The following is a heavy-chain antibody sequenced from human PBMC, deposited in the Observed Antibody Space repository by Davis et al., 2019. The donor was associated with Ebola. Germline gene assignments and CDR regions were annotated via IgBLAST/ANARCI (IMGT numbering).Heavy chain of an antibody. D-gene: IGHD4-17*01. V-gene: IGHV4-59*01. Sequence: GSLRLSCAVSGGSISNYYWSWIRQSPGKGLEWIGYIYYSGHTNYNPTLKSRVSITLDTSKTPFSLKVNSVTAADTAVYYCARGNDDYVAFDYWGPGTLVTVSS. CDR1: GGSISNYY. CDR3: ARGNDDYVAFDY. J-gene: IGHJ4*02. CDR2: IYYSGHT.